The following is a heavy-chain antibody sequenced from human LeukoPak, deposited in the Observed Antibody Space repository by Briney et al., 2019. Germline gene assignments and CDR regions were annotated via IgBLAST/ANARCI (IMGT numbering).Heavy chain of an antibody. CDR3: ARDWNVWYFDY. V-gene: IGHV3-23*01. D-gene: IGHD1-1*01. J-gene: IGHJ4*02. CDR2: ISGSGGRT. CDR1: GFTFSSYA. Sequence: GGSLRLSCAASGFTFSSYAMSWVRQAPGKGLEWVSGISGSGGRTYYADSVKGRFTISRDNSKNTLYLQMDSLRAEDTAVYYCARDWNVWYFDYWGQGTLVTVSS.